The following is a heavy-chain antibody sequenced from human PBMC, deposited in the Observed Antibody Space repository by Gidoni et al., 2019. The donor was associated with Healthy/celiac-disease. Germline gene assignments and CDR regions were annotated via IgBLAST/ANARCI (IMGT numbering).Heavy chain of an antibody. J-gene: IGHJ5*02. CDR1: GGPRSTGGYY. CDR2: IYYSGST. V-gene: IGHV4-31*03. Sequence: QVQLQESGPGLVKPSQTLCLTCTVSGGPRSTGGYYWSGIGQHPGKGLEWIGYIYYSGSTYYNPSLQSRVTISVDTSKNQFSLKLSSVTAADTSVYYCARELDYHYASSGYYYGRSRYNWFDPWGQGTLVTVSS. D-gene: IGHD3-22*01. CDR3: ARELDYHYASSGYYYGRSRYNWFDP.